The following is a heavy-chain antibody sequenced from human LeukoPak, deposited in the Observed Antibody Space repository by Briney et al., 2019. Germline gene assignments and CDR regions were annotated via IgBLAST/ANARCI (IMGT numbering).Heavy chain of an antibody. J-gene: IGHJ4*02. CDR3: ARGSGSRDYFDY. CDR1: GGSISSYY. D-gene: IGHD3-10*01. V-gene: IGHV4-59*01. Sequence: SETLSLTCTVSGGSISSYYWSWIRQPPGKGLEWIGYIYYSGSTNYNPSLKSRVTISVDTSKNQFSLKLSSVTAADTAVYYCARGSGSRDYFDYWGQGTLVTVSS. CDR2: IYYSGST.